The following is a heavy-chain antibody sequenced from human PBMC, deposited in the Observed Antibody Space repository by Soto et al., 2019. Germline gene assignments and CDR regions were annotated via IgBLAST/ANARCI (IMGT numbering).Heavy chain of an antibody. Sequence: ASVKVSCKASGYTFTGYYMHWVRQAPGQGLEWMGWINPNDGGTNYAQKFQGWVTMTEDTSTDTAYMELSSLRSEDTAVYYCATGKSTEDDYYHYMDVWGKGTTVTVSS. CDR3: ATGKSTEDDYYHYMDV. V-gene: IGHV1-2*04. J-gene: IGHJ6*03. CDR2: INPNDGGT. CDR1: GYTFTGYY.